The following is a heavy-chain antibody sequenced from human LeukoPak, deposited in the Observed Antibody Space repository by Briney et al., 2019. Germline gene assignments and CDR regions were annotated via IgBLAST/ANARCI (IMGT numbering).Heavy chain of an antibody. Sequence: SGPTLVKPTQTLTLTCTFSGFSLSTSGVGVGWIRQPPGKALEWLALIYWDDDKRYSPSLKSRLTITKDTSKNQVVLTMTNMDPVDTATYYCALFDSGYDDGGDAFDTWGQGTMVTVSS. D-gene: IGHD5-12*01. CDR3: ALFDSGYDDGGDAFDT. CDR2: IYWDDDK. CDR1: GFSLSTSGVG. J-gene: IGHJ3*02. V-gene: IGHV2-5*02.